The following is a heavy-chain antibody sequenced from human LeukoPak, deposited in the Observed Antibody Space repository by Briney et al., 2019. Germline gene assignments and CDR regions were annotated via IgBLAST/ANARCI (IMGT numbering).Heavy chain of an antibody. V-gene: IGHV3-23*01. Sequence: LPAGSLRLSCAASGFTFSSYAMSWVRRAPGKGLEWVSAISASGGSNYYADSVSGGFTVSSDTPKNTLYLQAYSLRADATAVYYCARPPVGHYYYYMDVWGKGTTVTVSS. CDR2: ISASGGSN. CDR1: GFTFSSYA. D-gene: IGHD4-23*01. J-gene: IGHJ6*03. CDR3: ARPPVGHYYYYMDV.